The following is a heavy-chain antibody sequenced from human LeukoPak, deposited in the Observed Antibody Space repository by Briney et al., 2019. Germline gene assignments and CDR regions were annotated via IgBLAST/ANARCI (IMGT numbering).Heavy chain of an antibody. CDR3: ARAHYYDYSYGMDV. D-gene: IGHD3-22*01. CDR1: GFNVSLNY. J-gene: IGHJ6*02. V-gene: IGHV3-66*01. CDR2: ISRGGSA. Sequence: GRSLRLSCAASGFNVSLNYMTWVRQAPGRGLERVSLISRGGSAYYADSVKGRFTISRDNSKNTLLLQMNSLRAEDTAVYFCARAHYYDYSYGMDVWGQGTAVTVSS.